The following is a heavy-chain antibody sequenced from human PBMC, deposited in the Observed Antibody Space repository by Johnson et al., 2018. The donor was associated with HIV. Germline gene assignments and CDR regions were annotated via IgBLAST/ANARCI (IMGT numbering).Heavy chain of an antibody. CDR1: GFTFRSYA. J-gene: IGHJ3*02. Sequence: VQLLESGGGVVQPGRSLRLSCAASGFTFRSYAMNWVRQAPGKGLEWVSTISGSGGSTYYADSVKGRFTISRDNSKNTLYLQMNSLRAEDTAVYYCAKDPGAFDIWGQGTMVTVSS. CDR2: ISGSGGST. V-gene: IGHV3-23*01. CDR3: AKDPGAFDI.